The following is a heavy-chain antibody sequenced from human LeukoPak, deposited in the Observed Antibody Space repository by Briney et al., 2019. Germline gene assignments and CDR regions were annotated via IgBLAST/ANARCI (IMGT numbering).Heavy chain of an antibody. CDR3: ATEIAAVWGKEGYYYYYYGMDV. CDR2: FDPEDGET. J-gene: IGHJ6*02. V-gene: IGHV1-24*01. CDR1: GYTLTELS. D-gene: IGHD6-13*01. Sequence: ASVKVSCKVSGYTLTELSMHWVRQAPGKGLEWMGGFDPEDGETIYAQKFQGRVTMTEDTSTDTAYMELSSLRSEDTAVYYCATEIAAVWGKEGYYYYYYGMDVWGQGTTVTVSS.